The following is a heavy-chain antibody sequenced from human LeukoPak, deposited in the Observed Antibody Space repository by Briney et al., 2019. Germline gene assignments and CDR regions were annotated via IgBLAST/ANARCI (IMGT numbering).Heavy chain of an antibody. J-gene: IGHJ5*02. CDR2: ISYDGSKK. Sequence: AGGSLRLSCAASGFTFSSYAIHWVRQAPGKGLEWVAVISYDGSKKYYADSVKGRFTISRDNSKNTLYLQMNTLRPEDTAVYYCARNGGYYELDPWGQGTLVTVSS. CDR1: GFTFSSYA. V-gene: IGHV3-30*04. D-gene: IGHD7-27*01. CDR3: ARNGGYYELDP.